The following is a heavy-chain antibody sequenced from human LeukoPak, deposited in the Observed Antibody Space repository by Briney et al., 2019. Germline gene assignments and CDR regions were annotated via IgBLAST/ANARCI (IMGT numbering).Heavy chain of an antibody. CDR3: ARDGRAGSLFAY. V-gene: IGHV4-59*01. J-gene: IGHJ4*02. CDR2: IPYSGST. CDR1: GGSFSGYY. D-gene: IGHD6-19*01. Sequence: SETLSLTCAVYGGSFSGYYWSWIRQPPGKGLEWIGYIPYSGSTNYNPSLKSRVTISVDTSKNQFSLKLSSVTAADTAIYYCARDGRAGSLFAYWGQGTLVTVSS.